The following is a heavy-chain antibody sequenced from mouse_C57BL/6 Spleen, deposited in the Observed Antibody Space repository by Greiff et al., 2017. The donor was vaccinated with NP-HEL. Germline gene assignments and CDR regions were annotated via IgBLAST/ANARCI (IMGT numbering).Heavy chain of an antibody. V-gene: IGHV5-17*01. D-gene: IGHD2-4*01. CDR2: ISSGSSTI. CDR3: ARTMITPYYYAMDY. CDR1: GFTFSDYG. Sequence: EVQLVESGGGLVKPGGSLKLSCAASGFTFSDYGMHWVRQAPEKGLEWVAYISSGSSTIYYADTVKGRFTISRDNAKNTLFLQMTSLRSEDTAMYYCARTMITPYYYAMDYWGQGTSVTVSS. J-gene: IGHJ4*01.